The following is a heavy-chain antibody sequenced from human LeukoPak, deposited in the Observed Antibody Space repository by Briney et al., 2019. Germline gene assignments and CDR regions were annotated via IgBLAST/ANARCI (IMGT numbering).Heavy chain of an antibody. J-gene: IGHJ3*02. D-gene: IGHD3-22*01. V-gene: IGHV4-34*01. CDR3: ARKDDTVDAFDI. Sequence: PSETLSLTCAVYGGSFSGYYWSWIRQPPGKGVEWIGEINHSGSTNYNPSLKSRVTISVDTSKNQFSLKLSSVTAADTAVYYCARKDDTVDAFDIWGQGTMVTVSS. CDR2: INHSGST. CDR1: GGSFSGYY.